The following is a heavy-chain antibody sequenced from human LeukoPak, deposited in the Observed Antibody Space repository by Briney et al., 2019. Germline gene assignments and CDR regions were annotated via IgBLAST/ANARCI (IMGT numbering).Heavy chain of an antibody. Sequence: GASVKVSCKASGYTFTGYYMRWVRQAPGQGLEWMGWISAYNGNTNYAQKLQGRVTMTTDTSTSTAYMELRSLRSDDTAVYYCASDERELSFDYWGQGTLVTVSS. CDR3: ASDERELSFDY. CDR2: ISAYNGNT. D-gene: IGHD1-26*01. J-gene: IGHJ4*02. CDR1: GYTFTGYY. V-gene: IGHV1-18*04.